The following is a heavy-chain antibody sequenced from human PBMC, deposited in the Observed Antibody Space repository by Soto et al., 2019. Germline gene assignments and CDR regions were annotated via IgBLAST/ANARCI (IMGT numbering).Heavy chain of an antibody. CDR1: GFDFSSYA. CDR2: ISGTGVPT. Sequence: QPGGSLRLSCAASGFDFSSYAMSWVRQAPGKRLECISLISGTGVPTLYAESVKGRFSVSRDNSKDTLFLEMNNLGVDDTAMYYCAKSFCSSSSCFFLWVDPWGPGTLVTVSS. CDR3: AKSFCSSSSCFFLWVDP. J-gene: IGHJ5*02. V-gene: IGHV3-23*01. D-gene: IGHD2-2*01.